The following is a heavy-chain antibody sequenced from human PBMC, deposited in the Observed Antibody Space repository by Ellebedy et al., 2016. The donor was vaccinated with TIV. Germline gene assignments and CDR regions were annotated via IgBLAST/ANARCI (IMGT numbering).Heavy chain of an antibody. CDR2: IYYSGST. D-gene: IGHD1-26*01. V-gene: IGHV4-59*13. CDR3: AREPPRMYSGNQRGYFDY. Sequence: SETLSLTXTVSGGSISSYYWSWIRQPPGKGLEWIGYIYYSGSTNYNPSLKSRVTISVDTSKNQFSLKLSSVTAADTAVYYCAREPPRMYSGNQRGYFDYWGQGTLVTVSS. J-gene: IGHJ4*02. CDR1: GGSISSYY.